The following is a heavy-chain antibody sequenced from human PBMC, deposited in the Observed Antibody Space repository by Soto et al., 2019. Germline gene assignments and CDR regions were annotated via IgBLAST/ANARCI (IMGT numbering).Heavy chain of an antibody. CDR1: GGCISSYY. D-gene: IGHD1-7*01. CDR3: ERVGKLELQGGAFDI. CDR2: IYTSGST. J-gene: IGHJ3*02. V-gene: IGHV4-4*07. Sequence: EALSLTCTHSGGCISSYYGVWIRQPAGKGLEWIGRIYTSGSTNYNPSLKSRVTMSVDTSKNQFSLKLSSVTAADTAVYYCERVGKLELQGGAFDIWGQGTMVTVS.